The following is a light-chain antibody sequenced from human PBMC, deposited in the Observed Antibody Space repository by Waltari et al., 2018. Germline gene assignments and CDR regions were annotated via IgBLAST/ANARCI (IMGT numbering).Light chain of an antibody. Sequence: QSALTQPASVSGSPGQSISISCTGISSDVGGFNFVSWYQQHPGKAPKLKTYDVFNRPSGVSTRFSGSKSDNAASLAISALQAEDEAVYYCSSYTASPPHVVFGGGTKVTVL. CDR3: SSYTASPPHVV. CDR2: DVF. CDR1: SSDVGGFNF. V-gene: IGLV2-14*03. J-gene: IGLJ2*01.